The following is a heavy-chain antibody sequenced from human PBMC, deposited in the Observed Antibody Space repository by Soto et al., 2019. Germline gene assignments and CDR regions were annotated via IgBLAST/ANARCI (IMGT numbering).Heavy chain of an antibody. CDR3: AKARAQYYDFWSGYPVDY. D-gene: IGHD3-3*01. CDR2: ISGSGGST. CDR1: GFTFSSYA. J-gene: IGHJ4*02. V-gene: IGHV3-23*01. Sequence: PGGSLRLSCAASGFTFSSYAMSWVRQAPGKGLEWVSAISGSGGSTYYADSVKGRFTISRDNSKNTLYLQTNSLRAEDTAVYYCAKARAQYYDFWSGYPVDYWGQGTLVTVSS.